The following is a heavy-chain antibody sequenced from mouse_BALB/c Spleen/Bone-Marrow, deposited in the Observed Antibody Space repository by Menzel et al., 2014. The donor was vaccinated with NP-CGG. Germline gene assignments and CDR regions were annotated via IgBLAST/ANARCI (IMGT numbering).Heavy chain of an antibody. D-gene: IGHD1-1*01. CDR1: GYTFTDYA. V-gene: IGHV1S137*01. CDR3: XRGSYGSWFAX. CDR2: ISTYSGNT. J-gene: IGHJ3*01. Sequence: VQLQQSGPELVRPGVSVKISCKGSGYTFTDYAMHWVKQSHAKSLEWIGVISTYSGNTNYNQKFKGKATMTVDKSSSTAYMELARXXXEXSXIXXXXRGSYGSWFAXXGQGTLVTVSA.